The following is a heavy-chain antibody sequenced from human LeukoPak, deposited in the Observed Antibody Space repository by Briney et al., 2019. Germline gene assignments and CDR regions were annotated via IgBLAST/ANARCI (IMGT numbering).Heavy chain of an antibody. V-gene: IGHV3-30-3*01. J-gene: IGHJ4*02. CDR1: GFTFSSYA. CDR2: ISYDGSNK. Sequence: PGRSLRLSCAASGFTFSSYAMHWVRQAPGKGLEWVAVISYDGSNKYYADSVKGRFTISRDNSKNTLYLQMNSLRAEDTAVYYCARIQSSSGHWGDYWGQGTLVTVSS. CDR3: ARIQSSSGHWGDY. D-gene: IGHD6-19*01.